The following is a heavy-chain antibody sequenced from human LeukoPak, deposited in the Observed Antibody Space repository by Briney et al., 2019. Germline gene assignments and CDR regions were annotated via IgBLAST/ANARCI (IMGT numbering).Heavy chain of an antibody. J-gene: IGHJ4*02. CDR3: ARAKGIAVAGTHFDY. Sequence: ASVKVSCKASGYTFTSYYMHWVRQAPGKGLEWMGIINPSGGSTSYAQKFQGRVTMTRDTSTSTVYMELSSLRSEDTAVYYCARAKGIAVAGTHFDYWGQGTLVTVSS. D-gene: IGHD6-19*01. CDR2: INPSGGST. CDR1: GYTFTSYY. V-gene: IGHV1-46*03.